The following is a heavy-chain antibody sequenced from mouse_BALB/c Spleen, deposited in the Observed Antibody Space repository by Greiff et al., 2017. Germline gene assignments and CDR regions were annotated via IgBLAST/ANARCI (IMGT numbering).Heavy chain of an antibody. CDR3: ARERDYYGSDYAMDY. V-gene: IGHV5-17*02. D-gene: IGHD1-1*01. CDR2: ISSGSSTI. Sequence: EVHLVESGGGLVQPGGSRKLSCAASGFTFSSFGMHWVRQAPEKGLEWVAYISSGSSTIYYADTVKGRFTISSDNPKNTLFLQMTSLRSEDTAMYYCARERDYYGSDYAMDYWGQGTSVTVSS. CDR1: GFTFSSFG. J-gene: IGHJ4*01.